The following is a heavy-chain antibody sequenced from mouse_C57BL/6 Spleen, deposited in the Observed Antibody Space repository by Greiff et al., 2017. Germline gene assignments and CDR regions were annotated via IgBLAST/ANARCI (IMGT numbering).Heavy chain of an antibody. V-gene: IGHV1-69*01. Sequence: QVQLQQPGAELVMPGASVKLSCKASGYTFTSYWMHWVKQRPGQGLEWIGEIDPSDSYTNYNQKFKGKSTLTVDKSSSTAYMPLSSLTSEDSAVYYCARNPFNAMDYWGQGTSVTVSS. J-gene: IGHJ4*01. CDR3: ARNPFNAMDY. CDR2: IDPSDSYT. CDR1: GYTFTSYW.